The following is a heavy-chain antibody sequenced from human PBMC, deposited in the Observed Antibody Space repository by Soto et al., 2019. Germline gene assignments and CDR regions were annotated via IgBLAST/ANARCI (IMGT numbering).Heavy chain of an antibody. CDR3: ARHSHSSSWFFDY. D-gene: IGHD6-13*01. V-gene: IGHV4-39*01. J-gene: IGHJ4*02. Sequence: SETLSLTCTVSGGSISSSSYYWGWIRQPPGKGLEWIGSIYYSGRTYYNPSLKSRVTISVDTSKNQFSLKLSSVTAADTAVYFCARHSHSSSWFFDYWGQGTLVTVSS. CDR2: IYYSGRT. CDR1: GGSISSSSYY.